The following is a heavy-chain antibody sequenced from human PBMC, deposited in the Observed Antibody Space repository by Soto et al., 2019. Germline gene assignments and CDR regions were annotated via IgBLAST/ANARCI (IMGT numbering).Heavy chain of an antibody. CDR2: IYYSGST. Sequence: SETLSLTCAVYGGSFSGYYWSWIRQPPGKGLEWIGYIYYSGSTNYNPSLKSRVTISVDTSKNQFSLKLSSVTAADTAVYYCARGEKDFWSGYNYYYGMDVWGQGTTVTVSS. CDR3: ARGEKDFWSGYNYYYGMDV. D-gene: IGHD3-3*01. CDR1: GGSFSGYY. V-gene: IGHV4-59*01. J-gene: IGHJ6*02.